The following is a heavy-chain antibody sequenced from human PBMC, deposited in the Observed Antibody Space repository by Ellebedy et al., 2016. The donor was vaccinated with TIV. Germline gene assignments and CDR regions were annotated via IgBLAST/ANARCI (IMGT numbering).Heavy chain of an antibody. Sequence: GESLKISCAASGFTFSMYWMHWVRPVPGKGLVWVSRISSDVTGPTYADSVRGRFTISRDNAKNTVYLQMHSLRVEDTAVYYCARGTTGWFGVDYWGQGTLVTVSS. CDR3: ARGTTGWFGVDY. J-gene: IGHJ4*02. CDR2: ISSDVTGP. CDR1: GFTFSMYW. V-gene: IGHV3-74*01. D-gene: IGHD3-10*01.